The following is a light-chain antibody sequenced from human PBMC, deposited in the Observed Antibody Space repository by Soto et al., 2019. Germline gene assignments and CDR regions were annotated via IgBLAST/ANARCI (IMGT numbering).Light chain of an antibody. V-gene: IGLV1-51*01. CDR2: DSN. CDR1: SSNIGNNY. CDR3: GTWDSRLSDVV. J-gene: IGLJ2*01. Sequence: QSVLTQPPSVSAAPGQKVTISCSGSSSNIGNNYVSWYQQLPGTAPKLLIYDSNKRPSGIPDRFSGSKSGTSATLGITGLQTGDEADYYCGTWDSRLSDVVFGGGTKLTVL.